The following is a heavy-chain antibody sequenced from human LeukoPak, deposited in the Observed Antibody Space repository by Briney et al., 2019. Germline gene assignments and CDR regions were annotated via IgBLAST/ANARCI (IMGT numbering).Heavy chain of an antibody. J-gene: IGHJ2*01. CDR1: GYTFTSYG. CDR2: ISAYNGDT. CDR3: ARGFGYYYGSGSYYKRDWYFDL. D-gene: IGHD3-10*01. Sequence: ASVKVSCKPSGYTFTSYGIIWVRQAPGQGLEWMGWISAYNGDTNYAQKFQGRVTMTTDTSTSTAYMELRSLRSEDTAVYYCARGFGYYYGSGSYYKRDWYFDLWGRGTLVTVSS. V-gene: IGHV1-18*01.